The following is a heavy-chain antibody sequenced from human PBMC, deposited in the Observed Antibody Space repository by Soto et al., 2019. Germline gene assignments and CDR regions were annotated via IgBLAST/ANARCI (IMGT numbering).Heavy chain of an antibody. CDR1: GGTFSSYA. V-gene: IGHV1-69*13. CDR2: IIPIFGTA. CDR3: ASSIVGATTSPSYFDY. J-gene: IGHJ4*02. D-gene: IGHD1-26*01. Sequence: SVKVSCKASGGTFSSYAISWVRQAPGQGLEWMGGIIPIFGTANYAQKFQGRVTITADESTSTAYMELSSLRSEDTAVYYCASSIVGATTSPSYFDYWGQGTLVTVSS.